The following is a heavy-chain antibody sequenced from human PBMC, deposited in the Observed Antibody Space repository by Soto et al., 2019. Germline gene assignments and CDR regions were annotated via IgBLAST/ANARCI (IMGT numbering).Heavy chain of an antibody. CDR3: AKWHTYNYDSLAFSGFDC. Sequence: PGGAMRRSWVACGSSFSSYEMTWVRQDPGKGLEWVSASSGGDGSPSYADSVKGGFTRSRENSKNTLYLHMNSLRADDTAAYYCAKWHTYNYDSLAFSGFDCWGQGTQVTVSS. CDR1: GSSFSSYE. J-gene: IGHJ4*02. D-gene: IGHD3-16*01. V-gene: IGHV3-23*01. CDR2: SSGGDGSP.